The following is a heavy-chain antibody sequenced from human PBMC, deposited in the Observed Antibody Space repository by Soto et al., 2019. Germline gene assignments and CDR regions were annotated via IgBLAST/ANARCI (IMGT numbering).Heavy chain of an antibody. Sequence: PGGSLRLSCAASGFTFSFYAMTWVRQAPGKGLEWVASIKEDGSEIYYLHSVRGRFSISRDSAGNALHLTMNYLSAEDTGVYFCARDIGFDYVNWGQGTLVTVSS. CDR2: IKEDGSEI. CDR1: GFTFSFYA. CDR3: ARDIGFDYVN. D-gene: IGHD3-16*01. V-gene: IGHV3-7*01. J-gene: IGHJ4*02.